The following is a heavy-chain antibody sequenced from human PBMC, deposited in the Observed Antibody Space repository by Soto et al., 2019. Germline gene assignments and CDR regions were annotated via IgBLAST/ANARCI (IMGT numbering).Heavy chain of an antibody. D-gene: IGHD4-17*01. CDR2: ISGSGGST. V-gene: IGHV3-23*01. CDR3: AKAICDYGDYCYYFDY. CDR1: GFTFSSYA. Sequence: EVQLLESGGGLVQPGGSLRLSCAASGFTFSSYAMSWVRQAPGKGLEGFSAISGSGGSTYYADSVKGRFTISRDNSKNTLYLQMSSLRAEDTAVYYCAKAICDYGDYCYYFDYWGQGTLVTVSS. J-gene: IGHJ4*02.